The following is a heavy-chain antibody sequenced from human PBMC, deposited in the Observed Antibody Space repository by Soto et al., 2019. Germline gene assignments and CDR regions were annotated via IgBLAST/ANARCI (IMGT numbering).Heavy chain of an antibody. D-gene: IGHD6-19*01. J-gene: IGHJ4*02. CDR1: GGTFRTHG. Sequence: QVQLVQSGADVRKPGSSVKVSCKASGGTFRTHGISWVRQAPGQGLEWMGGFIPMFGSANYAQRFQGRVTITADESTSTAYMELRSLRYADTAVYYCAGYSSGWYNFDDWGQGTLVTVSS. V-gene: IGHV1-69*01. CDR3: AGYSSGWYNFDD. CDR2: FIPMFGSA.